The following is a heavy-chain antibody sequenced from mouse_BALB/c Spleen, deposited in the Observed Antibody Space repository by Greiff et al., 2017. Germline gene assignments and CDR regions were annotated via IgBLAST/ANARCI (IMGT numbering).Heavy chain of an antibody. CDR1: GYSITSDYA. CDR3: ARFDYGSRRYFDV. J-gene: IGHJ1*01. CDR2: ISYSGST. Sequence: EVQRVESGPGLVKPSQSLSLTCTVTGYSITSDYAWNWIRQFPGNKLEWMGYISYSGSTSYNPSLKSRISITRDTSKNQFFLQLNSVTTEDTATYYCARFDYGSRRYFDVWGAGTTVTVSS. D-gene: IGHD1-1*01. V-gene: IGHV3-2*02.